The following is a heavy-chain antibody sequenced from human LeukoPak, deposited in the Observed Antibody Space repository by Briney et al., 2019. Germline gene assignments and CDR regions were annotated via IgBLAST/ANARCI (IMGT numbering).Heavy chain of an antibody. V-gene: IGHV3-23*01. Sequence: GGSLRLSCAASGFSFTSYAMSWVRQAPGKGLEWVSAISGSGGSTYYADSVKVRFTISRDNSKNTLYLQMNSLRAEDTAVYYCAKLYCSGGSCYPLDYWGQGTLVTVSS. J-gene: IGHJ4*02. CDR3: AKLYCSGGSCYPLDY. D-gene: IGHD2-15*01. CDR1: GFSFTSYA. CDR2: ISGSGGST.